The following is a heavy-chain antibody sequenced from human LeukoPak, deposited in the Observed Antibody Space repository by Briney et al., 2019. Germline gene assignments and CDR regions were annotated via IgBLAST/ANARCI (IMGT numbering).Heavy chain of an antibody. CDR3: TTGGYYSTGAFDI. D-gene: IGHD1-1*01. Sequence: PGGSLRLSCAAYGFTFRNTWMSWVRQTPGKGLEWVGRIRSIIDGGTTEYAAPVKGRFSVSRDDSKNTLYLQMNSLKTDDTAVYYCTTGGYYSTGAFDIWGLGTMVTVSP. J-gene: IGHJ3*02. CDR1: GFTFRNTW. CDR2: IRSIIDGGTT. V-gene: IGHV3-15*01.